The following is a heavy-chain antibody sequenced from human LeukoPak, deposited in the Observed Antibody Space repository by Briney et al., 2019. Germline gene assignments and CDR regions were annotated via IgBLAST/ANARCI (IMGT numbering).Heavy chain of an antibody. V-gene: IGHV3-23*01. J-gene: IGHJ6*03. CDR1: GLTSSSYA. CDR3: TRRPYYYYYMDV. Sequence: GGTLRLSRAASGLTSSSYAMSWVRQAPGKGLEWVSTISGSGGSTYYADSVKGRFTISRDDSKSIAYLQMNSLQTEDTAVYYCTRRPYYYYYMDVWGKGTTVTVSS. CDR2: ISGSGGST.